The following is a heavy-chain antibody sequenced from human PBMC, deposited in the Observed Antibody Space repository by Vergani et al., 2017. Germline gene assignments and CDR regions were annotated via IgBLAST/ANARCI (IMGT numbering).Heavy chain of an antibody. CDR3: ARCSMVRGVIPYYYYMDV. D-gene: IGHD3-10*01. J-gene: IGHJ6*03. V-gene: IGHV3-21*01. CDR2: ISSSSSYI. Sequence: EVQLVESGGGLVKPGGSLRLSCAASGFTFSSYSMNWVRQAPGKGLEWVSSISSSSSYIYYADSVKGRFTISRDNAKNSLYLQMNSLRAEDTAVYYCARCSMVRGVIPYYYYMDVWGKGTTVTVSS. CDR1: GFTFSSYS.